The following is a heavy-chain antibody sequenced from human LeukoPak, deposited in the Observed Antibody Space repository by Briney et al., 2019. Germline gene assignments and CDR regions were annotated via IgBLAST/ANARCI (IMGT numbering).Heavy chain of an antibody. J-gene: IGHJ5*02. CDR2: IYYSGST. V-gene: IGHV4-59*08. Sequence: SETLSLTCTVSGGSISSYYWSWIRQPPGKGLEWIGYIYYSGSTNYNPSLKSRVTISVDTSKNQFSLKLSSVTAADTAVYYCARRLAYDFWSGYFGESNDPNWFDPWGQGTLVTVSS. D-gene: IGHD3-3*01. CDR3: ARRLAYDFWSGYFGESNDPNWFDP. CDR1: GGSISSYY.